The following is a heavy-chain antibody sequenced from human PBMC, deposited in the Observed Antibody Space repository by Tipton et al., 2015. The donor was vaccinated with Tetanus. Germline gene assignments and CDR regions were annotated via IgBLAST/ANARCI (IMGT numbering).Heavy chain of an antibody. CDR2: IYYSGST. CDR1: GGSISSYY. Sequence: TLSLTCTVSGGSISSYYRSWIRQPPGKGLEWIGYIYYSGSTNYNPSLKSRVTISVDTSKNQFSLKLSSVTAADTAVYYCARSYSSSWYYYGMDVWGQGTTVTVSS. V-gene: IGHV4-59*01. D-gene: IGHD6-13*01. J-gene: IGHJ6*02. CDR3: ARSYSSSWYYYGMDV.